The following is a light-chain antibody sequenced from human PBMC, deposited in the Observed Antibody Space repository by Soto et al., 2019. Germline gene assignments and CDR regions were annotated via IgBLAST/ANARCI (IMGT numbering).Light chain of an antibody. J-gene: IGLJ3*02. V-gene: IGLV2-11*01. CDR1: SRDVGIYNY. Sequence: QSVLTQPRSVSGSPGQSVTVSCTGTSRDVGIYNYVSWYQQRPGTAPKVMIYDVTKRPSGVPDRFSGSRSGTSASLAITGLQTEDEGDYYCLSYDSSLRGWVFGGGTKVTVL. CDR2: DVT. CDR3: LSYDSSLRGWV.